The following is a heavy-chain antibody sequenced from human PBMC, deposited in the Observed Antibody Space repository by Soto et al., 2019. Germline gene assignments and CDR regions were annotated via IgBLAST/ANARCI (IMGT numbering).Heavy chain of an antibody. Sequence: QVHLVQSGAEVKKPGASVKVSCKASAYSFTSYGISWVRQAPGQGLEWMGWISPYNGNTNYAQKLQGRVTMTTYTSTSTASMEVRSLRSDDMAVYYCARLECSSTSCRSNAFDIWGQGTMVTVSS. CDR2: ISPYNGNT. CDR1: AYSFTSYG. CDR3: ARLECSSTSCRSNAFDI. J-gene: IGHJ3*02. D-gene: IGHD2-2*01. V-gene: IGHV1-18*03.